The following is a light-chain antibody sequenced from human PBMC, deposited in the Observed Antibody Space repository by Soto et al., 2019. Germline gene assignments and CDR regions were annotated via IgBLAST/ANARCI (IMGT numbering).Light chain of an antibody. V-gene: IGLV2-14*01. CDR1: SSDVGGYSY. Sequence: QSALTQPASVSGSPGQSITISCTGTSSDVGGYSYVSWYQQHPGKAPKLMIYEVSNRPSGVSNRFSGSKSGNTASLTISGLQAEDEADYYCSSYTSNNTRVFGGGTQLTVL. CDR2: EVS. J-gene: IGLJ3*02. CDR3: SSYTSNNTRV.